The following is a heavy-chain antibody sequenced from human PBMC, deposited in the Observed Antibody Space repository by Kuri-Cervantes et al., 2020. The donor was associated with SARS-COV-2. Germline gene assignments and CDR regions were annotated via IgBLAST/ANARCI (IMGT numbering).Heavy chain of an antibody. V-gene: IGHV3-21*01. D-gene: IGHD1-14*01. CDR1: GFTFSSYS. CDR2: INTDGSHK. J-gene: IGHJ4*02. Sequence: GESLKISCAASGFTFSSYSMLWVRQAPGKGLEWVSSINTDGSHKNYADSVKGRFTISRDNAKNSLYLQMNSLRAEDTAVYYCARTDPQLPHLIYWGQGTLVTVSS. CDR3: ARTDPQLPHLIY.